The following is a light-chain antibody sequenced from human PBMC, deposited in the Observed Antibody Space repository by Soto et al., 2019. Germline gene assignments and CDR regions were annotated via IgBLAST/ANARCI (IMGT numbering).Light chain of an antibody. CDR2: KAS. Sequence: DIQMTQSPSTLSASVGDRVTITCRASQNIRNWLAWYQQKPGKAPRLLIYKASSLESGVPSRFSGSGSGTEFTLTISSLQPDDSATYYCQQYDSSSTFGGGTKVEIK. CDR1: QNIRNW. J-gene: IGKJ4*02. CDR3: QQYDSSST. V-gene: IGKV1-5*03.